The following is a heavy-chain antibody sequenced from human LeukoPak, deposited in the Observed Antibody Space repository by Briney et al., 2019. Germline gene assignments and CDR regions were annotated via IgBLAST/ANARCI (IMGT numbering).Heavy chain of an antibody. V-gene: IGHV1-2*02. CDR1: GYTFTGYY. D-gene: IGHD3-9*01. CDR2: INPNSGGT. CDR3: ARAYGNYDILTGYHDDAFDI. J-gene: IGHJ3*02. Sequence: ASVKVSCKASGYTFTGYYMHWVRQAPGQGLEWMGWINPNSGGTNYAQKFQGRVTMTRDTSISTAYMELSRLRSDDTAVYYCARAYGNYDILTGYHDDAFDIWGQGTMVTVSS.